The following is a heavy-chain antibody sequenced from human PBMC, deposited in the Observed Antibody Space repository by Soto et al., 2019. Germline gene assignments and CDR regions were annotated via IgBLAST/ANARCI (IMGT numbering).Heavy chain of an antibody. V-gene: IGHV3-23*01. J-gene: IGHJ4*02. CDR3: AKQGRTLMVRGTNSFDY. D-gene: IGHD3-10*01. CDR2: ISGSGGST. CDR1: GFTFSSYA. Sequence: GGSLRLSCAASGFTFSSYAMSWVRQAPGKGLEWVSAISGSGGSTYYADSVKGRFTISRDNSKNTLYLQMNSLRAEDTAVYYCAKQGRTLMVRGTNSFDYWGQGTLVTVSS.